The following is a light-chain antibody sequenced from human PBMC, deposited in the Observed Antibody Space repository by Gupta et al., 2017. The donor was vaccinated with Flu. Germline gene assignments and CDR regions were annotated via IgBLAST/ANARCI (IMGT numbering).Light chain of an antibody. V-gene: IGLV4-69*01. Sequence: QLMLTQSPSASASLGASVKLTCTLSSGHSSYAIAWHQQQPQKGPRYLMKLNTDGSHTKGDGTPDRFSGSSSGAERYLTIASRQAEDEDDYYCQTWTTGIVVFGGGTKLTVL. CDR2: LNTDGSH. J-gene: IGLJ2*01. CDR1: SGHSSYA. CDR3: QTWTTGIVV.